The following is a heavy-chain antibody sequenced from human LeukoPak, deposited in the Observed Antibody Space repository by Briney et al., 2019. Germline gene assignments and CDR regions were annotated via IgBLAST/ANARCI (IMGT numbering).Heavy chain of an antibody. D-gene: IGHD2-2*01. Sequence: SETLSLTCTVSGGSISSYYWSWIRQPPGKGLEWIGYIYYSGSTNYNPSHKSRVTISVDTSKNQFSLKLSSVTAADTAVYYCARELVVVPAASNWFDPWGQGTLVTVSS. J-gene: IGHJ5*02. CDR2: IYYSGST. CDR1: GGSISSYY. CDR3: ARELVVVPAASNWFDP. V-gene: IGHV4-59*01.